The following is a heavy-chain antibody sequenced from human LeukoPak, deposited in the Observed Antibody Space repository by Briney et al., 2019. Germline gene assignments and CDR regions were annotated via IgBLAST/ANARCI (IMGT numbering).Heavy chain of an antibody. CDR1: GFTFSSYA. J-gene: IGHJ4*02. V-gene: IGHV3-23*01. Sequence: GGSLRLSCAASGFTFSSYAMSWVRRAPGKGLEWVSAISGSGGNTYYADSVKGRFTISRDKSKNTLFLQMNSLRAEDTAVYYCAKMSYGVYSDVDFWGQGTLVTVSS. CDR2: ISGSGGNT. D-gene: IGHD2-8*01. CDR3: AKMSYGVYSDVDF.